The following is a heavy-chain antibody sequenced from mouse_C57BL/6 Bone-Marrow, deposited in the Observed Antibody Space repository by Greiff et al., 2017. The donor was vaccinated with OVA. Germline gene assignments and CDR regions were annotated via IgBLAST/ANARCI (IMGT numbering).Heavy chain of an antibody. CDR2: IDPETGGT. V-gene: IGHV1-15*01. J-gene: IGHJ4*01. CDR1: GYTFTDYE. CDR3: TRRAYYGSRAPLYAMDY. Sequence: VKLQESGAELVRPGASVTLSCKASGYTFTDYEMHWVKQTPVHGLEWIGAIDPETGGTAYNQKFKGKAILTADKSSSTAYMELRSLTSEDSAVYSCTRRAYYGSRAPLYAMDYWGQGTSVTVSS. D-gene: IGHD1-1*01.